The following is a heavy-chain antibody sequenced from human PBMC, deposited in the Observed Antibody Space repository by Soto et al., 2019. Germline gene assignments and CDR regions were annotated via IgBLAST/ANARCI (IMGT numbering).Heavy chain of an antibody. CDR1: GFTFSRYA. CDR3: AKAGTDNVWGNIGDY. CDR2: ISASGGLT. Sequence: EVQLLESGGGLVQPGGSLRLSCAASGFTFSRYAMSWVRQAPGRGLEWVSTISASGGLTYYVDSVKGRFTISRDNSKNTLFLQMNSLRAEDTAVYYCAKAGTDNVWGNIGDYWGQGTLVTVSS. J-gene: IGHJ4*02. D-gene: IGHD3-16*01. V-gene: IGHV3-23*01.